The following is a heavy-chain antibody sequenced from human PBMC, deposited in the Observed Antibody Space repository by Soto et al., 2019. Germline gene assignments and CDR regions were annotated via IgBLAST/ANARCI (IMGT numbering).Heavy chain of an antibody. D-gene: IGHD2-8*01. CDR1: GGSFSGYY. Sequence: QVQLQQWGAGLLKPSGTLSLTCAAYGGSFSGYYWSWIRQPPGTGLEWIGEINHSGSTNYNPSLKSRVIISVDTSKNQSSQRLSSVTVADAAVYYCASADCTNGVCYSYWGQGTLVTVSS. V-gene: IGHV4-34*01. CDR3: ASADCTNGVCYSY. J-gene: IGHJ4*02. CDR2: INHSGST.